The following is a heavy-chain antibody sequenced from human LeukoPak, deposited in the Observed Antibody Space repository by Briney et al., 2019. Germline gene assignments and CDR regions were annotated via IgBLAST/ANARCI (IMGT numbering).Heavy chain of an antibody. CDR1: GGSISSYY. CDR3: ARDLQQWRGGDAFDI. V-gene: IGHV4-4*07. CDR2: MYTSGST. J-gene: IGHJ3*02. Sequence: SETLSLTCTVSGGSISSYYWSWIRQPAGKGLEWIGRMYTSGSTNYNPSLKSRVTMSVDTSKNQFSLKLSSVTAADTAVYYRARDLQQWRGGDAFDIWGQGTMVTVSS. D-gene: IGHD6-19*01.